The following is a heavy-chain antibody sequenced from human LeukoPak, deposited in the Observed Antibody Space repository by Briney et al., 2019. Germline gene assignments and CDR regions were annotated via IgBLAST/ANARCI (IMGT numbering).Heavy chain of an antibody. V-gene: IGHV3-7*01. CDR2: IKQDGSEK. D-gene: IGHD6-6*01. CDR3: ARGHTYSSSSWYYFDY. J-gene: IGHJ4*02. Sequence: GGSLRLSWAASGFTFSSYWLSWVRQAPGKGLEWLANIKQDGSEKYYVDSVKGRFTISRDNAKNSLYLQMNSLRAEDTAVYYCARGHTYSSSSWYYFDYWGQGTLVTVSS. CDR1: GFTFSSYW.